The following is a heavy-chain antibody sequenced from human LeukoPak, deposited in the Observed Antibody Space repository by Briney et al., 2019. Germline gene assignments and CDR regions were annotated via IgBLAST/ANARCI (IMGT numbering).Heavy chain of an antibody. CDR3: ARVQANWERYYFDY. D-gene: IGHD7-27*01. CDR2: IIPIFGTA. Sequence: GASVKVSCKASGGTFSSYAISWVRQAPGQGLEWMGGIIPIFGTANYAQKFQGRVTITADESTSTAYMELSSLRSEDTAVYYCARVQANWERYYFDYWGQGTLVTVSS. V-gene: IGHV1-69*13. J-gene: IGHJ4*02. CDR1: GGTFSSYA.